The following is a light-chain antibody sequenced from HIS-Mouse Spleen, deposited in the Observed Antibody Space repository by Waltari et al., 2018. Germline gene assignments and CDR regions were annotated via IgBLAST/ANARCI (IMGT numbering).Light chain of an antibody. CDR1: RSDVGGYHY. Sequence: QSALTQPPSASGSPGQSVTISCTGTRSDVGGYHYVPWYQQHPGKAPKRMIYGVSKRPSGVPDRFSGSKSGNTASLTVSGLQAEDEADYYCSSYAGSNIVVFGGGTKLTVL. V-gene: IGLV2-8*01. J-gene: IGLJ2*01. CDR3: SSYAGSNIVV. CDR2: GVS.